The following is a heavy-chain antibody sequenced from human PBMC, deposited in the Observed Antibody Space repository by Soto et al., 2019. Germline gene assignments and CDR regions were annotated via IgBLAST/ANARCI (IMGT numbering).Heavy chain of an antibody. CDR2: ISSSSSTI. J-gene: IGHJ4*02. CDR1: GFTFSSYS. D-gene: IGHD3-22*01. Sequence: PGGSLRLSCAASGFTFSSYSVNWVRQAPGKGLEWVSYISSSSSTIYYADSVKGRFTISRDNAKNSLYLQMNSLRDEDTAVYYCARDLNYYDSSRGAYYFDYWGQGTLVTV. V-gene: IGHV3-48*02. CDR3: ARDLNYYDSSRGAYYFDY.